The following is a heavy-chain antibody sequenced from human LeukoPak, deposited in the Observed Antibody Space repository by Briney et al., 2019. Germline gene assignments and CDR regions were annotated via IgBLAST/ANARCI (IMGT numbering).Heavy chain of an antibody. D-gene: IGHD2-2*01. CDR3: ALSPLDIVVVPVYFDY. CDR1: GFTFSSYA. Sequence: PGGSLRLSCAASGFTFSSYAMSWVRQAPGKGLEWVSAISGSGGSTYYADSVKGRFTISRDNSKNTLYLQMNSLRAEDTAVYYCALSPLDIVVVPVYFDYWGQGTLVTVSS. V-gene: IGHV3-23*01. CDR2: ISGSGGST. J-gene: IGHJ4*02.